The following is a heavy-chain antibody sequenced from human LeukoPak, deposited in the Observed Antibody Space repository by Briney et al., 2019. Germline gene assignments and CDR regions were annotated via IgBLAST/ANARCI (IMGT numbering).Heavy chain of an antibody. CDR1: GGTFSRNT. CDR2: IIPIFGTP. V-gene: IGHV1-69*13. Sequence: ASVKVSCKSSGGTFSRNTLSWVRQAPGQGLEWVGGIIPIFGTPNYAQKFRGRVTVSADYSTSTTYLELTSLTSDDTAVYYCARGIGGAGSSVFGSWGQGSLVTVSP. CDR3: ARGIGGAGSSVFGS. J-gene: IGHJ4*02. D-gene: IGHD6-13*01.